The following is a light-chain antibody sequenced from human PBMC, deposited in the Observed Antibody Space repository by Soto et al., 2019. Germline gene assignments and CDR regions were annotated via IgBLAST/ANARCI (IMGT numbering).Light chain of an antibody. CDR2: GAS. CDR1: QSVSIN. J-gene: IGKJ1*01. V-gene: IGKV3-15*01. Sequence: EIVMTQSPATLSVSPGERATLSCRASQSVSINLAWYQQKPGQAPRLLIYGASTRATGIPARFSGSGSGADFTLTINRLEPEDFAVYYCQQYGSSPRTFGQGTKV. CDR3: QQYGSSPRT.